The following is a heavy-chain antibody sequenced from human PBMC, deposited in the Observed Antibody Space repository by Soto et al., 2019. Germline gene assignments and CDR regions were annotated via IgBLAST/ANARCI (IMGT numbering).Heavy chain of an antibody. J-gene: IGHJ6*02. Sequence: PGGSLRLSCAASGFTFSSYGMHWVRQAPGKGLEWVAVIWYDGSNKYYADSVRGRFTISRDNSKNTLYLQMNSLRAEDTAVYYCARDWGGYSSSWYHPLYYYGMDVWGQGTTVTVSS. CDR3: ARDWGGYSSSWYHPLYYYGMDV. CDR1: GFTFSSYG. D-gene: IGHD6-13*01. V-gene: IGHV3-33*01. CDR2: IWYDGSNK.